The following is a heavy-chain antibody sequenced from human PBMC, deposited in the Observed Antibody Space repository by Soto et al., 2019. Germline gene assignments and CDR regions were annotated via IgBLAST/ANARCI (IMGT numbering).Heavy chain of an antibody. V-gene: IGHV4-34*01. J-gene: IGHJ4*02. CDR2: INHSGST. CDR3: ATNRAAARTLDY. CDR1: GGSFSGYY. D-gene: IGHD6-13*01. Sequence: QLQLQQWGAGLLKPSETLSLTCAVYGGSFSGYYWSWIRQPPGKGLEWIGEINHSGSTNYNPSLKSRVTISVDTSKNQFSLKLSSVTAADTAVYYCATNRAAARTLDYWGQGTLVTVSS.